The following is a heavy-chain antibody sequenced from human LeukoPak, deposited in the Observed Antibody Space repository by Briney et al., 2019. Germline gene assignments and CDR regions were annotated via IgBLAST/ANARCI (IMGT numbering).Heavy chain of an antibody. CDR1: GFTFSSYS. D-gene: IGHD3-22*01. J-gene: IGHJ6*03. CDR2: ISSSSSYI. Sequence: GGSLRLSCAASGFTFSSYSMNWVRQAPGKGLEWVSSISSSSSYIYYADSVKGRFTISRDNAKDSLYLQMNSLRAEDTAVYYCARKGSYYDSSGPSRYYYYYMDVWGKGTTVTVSS. CDR3: ARKGSYYDSSGPSRYYYYYMDV. V-gene: IGHV3-21*01.